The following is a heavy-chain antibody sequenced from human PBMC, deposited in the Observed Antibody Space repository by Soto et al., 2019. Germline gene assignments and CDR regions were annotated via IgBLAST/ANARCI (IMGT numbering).Heavy chain of an antibody. CDR3: AKDQGGDSSGYYYYYGMDV. CDR1: GFTFISYG. V-gene: IGHV3-30*18. CDR2: ISYDGSNK. J-gene: IGHJ6*02. D-gene: IGHD3-22*01. Sequence: GGSLRLSCAASGFTFISYGMHWFRQAPGKGLEWVAVISYDGSNKYYADSVKGRFTISRDNSKNTLYLQMNSLRAEDTAVYYCAKDQGGDSSGYYYYYGMDVWGQGTTVTVSS.